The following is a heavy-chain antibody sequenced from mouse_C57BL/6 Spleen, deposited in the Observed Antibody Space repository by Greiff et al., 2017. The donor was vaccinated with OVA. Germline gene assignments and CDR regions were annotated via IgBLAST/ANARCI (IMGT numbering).Heavy chain of an antibody. D-gene: IGHD1-1*01. Sequence: EVQLKESGPELVKPGASVKMSCKASGYTFTDYNMHWVKQSHGKSLEWIGYINPNNGGTSYNQKFKGKATLTVNKTSSTAYMELRSLTSEDSAVYYCARDYGSSTLYYFDYWGQGTTLTVSS. CDR2: INPNNGGT. CDR3: ARDYGSSTLYYFDY. J-gene: IGHJ2*01. V-gene: IGHV1-22*01. CDR1: GYTFTDYN.